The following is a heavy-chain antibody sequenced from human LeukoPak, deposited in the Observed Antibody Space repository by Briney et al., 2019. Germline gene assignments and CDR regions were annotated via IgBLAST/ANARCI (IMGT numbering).Heavy chain of an antibody. CDR3: ARQRPGYSSGRQFDS. J-gene: IGHJ4*02. D-gene: IGHD6-19*01. CDR1: GGSFSGYY. Sequence: SETLSLTCAVYGGSFSGYYWTWIRQPPGKGLEWIGEINHSGSTNYNPSLKSRVTISVDTSKNQFSLRLSSVTAADTAVYFCARQRPGYSSGRQFDSWGQGTLVTVSS. V-gene: IGHV4-34*01. CDR2: INHSGST.